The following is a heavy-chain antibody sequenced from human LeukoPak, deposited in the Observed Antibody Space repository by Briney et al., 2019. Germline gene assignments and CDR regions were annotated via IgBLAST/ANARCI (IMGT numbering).Heavy chain of an antibody. V-gene: IGHV1-2*02. Sequence: GASVKLSCTASGSTFTAYYIHWVRQAPGQGLEWRGWINPNIAGTNYEQKFTGRVAMTRATAITTTNLDLCRLRADDPSMYYCAREGITMGPMGVWGQGTTVNV. CDR3: AREGITMGPMGV. CDR1: GSTFTAYY. D-gene: IGHD3-10*01. CDR2: INPNIAGT. J-gene: IGHJ6*01.